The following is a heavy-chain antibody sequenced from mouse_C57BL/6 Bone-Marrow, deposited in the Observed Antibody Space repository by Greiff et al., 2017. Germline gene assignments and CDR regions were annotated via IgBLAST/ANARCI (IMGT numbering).Heavy chain of an antibody. CDR2: INPYTGGT. Sequence: EVQLQESGPELVKPGASVKISCKASGYSFTGYFMTWVQQSPGKSLEWIGLINPYTGGTFYNQKFKGKATLTVDKSYSTAHIELLSLTSEDCAVYVCARGRYYYGRYYFDYWGQGTTLTVSS. D-gene: IGHD1-1*01. CDR3: ARGRYYYGRYYFDY. J-gene: IGHJ2*01. CDR1: GYSFTGYF. V-gene: IGHV1-37*01.